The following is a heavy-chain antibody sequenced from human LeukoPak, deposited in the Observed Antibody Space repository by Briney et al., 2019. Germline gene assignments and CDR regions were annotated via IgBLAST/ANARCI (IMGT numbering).Heavy chain of an antibody. V-gene: IGHV3-30-3*01. CDR1: GFTFSNYF. J-gene: IGHJ3*02. Sequence: GGSLRLSCAASGFTFSNYFMHWVRQAPGKGLEWVADIASDGSHTLYVESVKGRFTISRDNSKNTLYLQMNSLGPEDTAVYFCARERQDTVIHSGAFDIWGQGTMVTVSS. CDR2: IASDGSHT. CDR3: ARERQDTVIHSGAFDI. D-gene: IGHD2-21*02.